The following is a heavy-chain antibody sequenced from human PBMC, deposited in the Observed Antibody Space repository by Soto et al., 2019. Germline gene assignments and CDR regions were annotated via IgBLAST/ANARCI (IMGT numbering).Heavy chain of an antibody. V-gene: IGHV3-15*07. D-gene: IGHD3-16*01. Sequence: QLVVSGGGLVRPGESLRLTGAVSGIAFTYASIDWVRQFPGRGPEWVGRIDGKTGGGTTDYAAPVKGRFTISRDDSKNNVFLQLDNVKGEDAGVYYCTTHNGYARSPRFDDWGQGTHVTVSS. CDR2: IDGKTGGGTT. CDR3: TTHNGYARSPRFDD. CDR1: GIAFTYAS. J-gene: IGHJ4*02.